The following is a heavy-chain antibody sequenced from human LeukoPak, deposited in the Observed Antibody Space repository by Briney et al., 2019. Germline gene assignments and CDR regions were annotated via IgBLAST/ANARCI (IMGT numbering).Heavy chain of an antibody. V-gene: IGHV3-48*01. CDR2: ISSSSSTI. D-gene: IGHD6-19*01. Sequence: PGGSLRLSCAASGFTFSNYWMHWVRQAPGKGLEWVSYISSSSSTIYYADSVKGRFTISRDNAKNSLYLQMNSLRAEDTAVYYCARASSGLNYYYYYMDVWGKGTTVTVSS. J-gene: IGHJ6*03. CDR1: GFTFSNYW. CDR3: ARASSGLNYYYYYMDV.